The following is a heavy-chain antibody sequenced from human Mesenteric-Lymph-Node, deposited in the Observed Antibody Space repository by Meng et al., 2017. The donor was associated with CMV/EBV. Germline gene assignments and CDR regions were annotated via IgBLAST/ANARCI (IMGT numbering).Heavy chain of an antibody. CDR2: ISSSSSYI. J-gene: IGHJ4*02. CDR3: AREDRVAASFDY. V-gene: IGHV3-21*01. Sequence: CAASGFTFSSYSMNWVRQAPGKGLEWVSSISSSSSYIYYADSVKGRFTISRDNAKNSLYLQMNSLRAEDTAVYYCAREDRVAASFDYWGQGTLVTVSS. D-gene: IGHD5-12*01. CDR1: GFTFSSYS.